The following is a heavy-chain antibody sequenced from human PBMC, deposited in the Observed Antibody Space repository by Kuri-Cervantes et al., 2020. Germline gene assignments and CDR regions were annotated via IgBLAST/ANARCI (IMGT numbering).Heavy chain of an antibody. J-gene: IGHJ3*02. CDR1: GGSISSGSYY. V-gene: IGHV4-61*02. CDR3: ARGDSSSWSWAFDI. D-gene: IGHD6-13*01. CDR2: IYTSGST. Sequence: SCTVSGGSISSGSYYWSWIRQPAGKGLEWIGRIYTSGSTNYNPSLKSRVTISVDTSKNQFSLKLSSVTAADTAVYYCARGDSSSWSWAFDIWGQGTMVIVSS.